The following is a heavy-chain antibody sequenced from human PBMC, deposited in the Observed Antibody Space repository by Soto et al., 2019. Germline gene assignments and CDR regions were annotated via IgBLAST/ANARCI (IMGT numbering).Heavy chain of an antibody. CDR3: ARWGEAFDI. CDR1: GGSISGFY. V-gene: IGHV4-59*08. J-gene: IGHJ3*02. CDR2: IYYSGAT. Sequence: PSETLSLTCTVSGGSISGFYLSWIRQPPGKGLEWIGYIYYSGATNYNPSLKSRVTISVDTSKNQFSLKLGSVTAADTAVYYCARWGEAFDIWGQGTMVTVS. D-gene: IGHD3-16*01.